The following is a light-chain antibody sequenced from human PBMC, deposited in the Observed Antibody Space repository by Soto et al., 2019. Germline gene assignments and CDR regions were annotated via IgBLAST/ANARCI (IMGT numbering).Light chain of an antibody. CDR1: SSDVGGYNY. CDR2: DVG. CDR3: SSYTSSSPWV. Sequence: QSALTQPASVSGSPGQSITISCTGTSSDVGGYNYVSWYQQHPGKAPKLMIYDVGNRPSGVSNRFSGSKSGNTASLTISGLQAEDEADYYCSSYTSSSPWVFGGGTKLTVL. J-gene: IGLJ3*02. V-gene: IGLV2-14*01.